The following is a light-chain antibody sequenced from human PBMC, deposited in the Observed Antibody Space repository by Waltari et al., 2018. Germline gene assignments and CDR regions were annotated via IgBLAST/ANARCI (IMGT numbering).Light chain of an antibody. Sequence: QSVLTQPPSASGTPGQRVTISCSGSRSNIGNTYVYWYQQLPGTAPKLLIYRNDQRPSGVPDRFSGSKSRTSASLAISGLRSEDEADYYCATRDDSLSGVLFGGGTKLTVL. CDR3: ATRDDSLSGVL. V-gene: IGLV1-47*01. CDR2: RND. CDR1: RSNIGNTY. J-gene: IGLJ2*01.